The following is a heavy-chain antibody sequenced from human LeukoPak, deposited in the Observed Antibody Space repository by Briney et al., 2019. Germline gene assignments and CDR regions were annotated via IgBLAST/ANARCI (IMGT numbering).Heavy chain of an antibody. CDR2: ISTMSNYI. CDR1: GFTVSGKY. J-gene: IGHJ5*02. CDR3: SRDRLGGLDL. D-gene: IGHD5-12*01. V-gene: IGHV3-21*01. Sequence: GGSLRLSCASSGFTVSGKYMNWVRQAPGKGLEWVSSISTMSNYIFYGDSVKGRFTISRDNAKNSVYLQMNSLRPEDTAVYYCSRDRLGGLDLWGQGTLVTVSS.